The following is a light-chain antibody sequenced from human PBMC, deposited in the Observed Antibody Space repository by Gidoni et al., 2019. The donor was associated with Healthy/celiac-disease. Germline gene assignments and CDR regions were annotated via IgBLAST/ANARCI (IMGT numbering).Light chain of an antibody. J-gene: IGKJ4*01. CDR1: QSVSSY. CDR3: QQRRNWLT. Sequence: EIVLTQSPATLSLSPGERATLSCRASQSVSSYLAWYQQKPGQAPRLLIYDASNRATGIPARFSGSGSGTDFTLTISSLEPEDFAVYYCQQRRNWLTFXGXTKVEIK. V-gene: IGKV3-11*01. CDR2: DAS.